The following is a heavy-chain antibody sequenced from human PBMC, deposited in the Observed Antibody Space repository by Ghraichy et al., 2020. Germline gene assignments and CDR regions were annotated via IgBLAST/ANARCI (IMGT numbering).Heavy chain of an antibody. D-gene: IGHD4-23*01. Sequence: LNISCTVSGGSISSGGYYWSWIRQHPGKGLEWIGYIYYSGSTYYNPSLKSRVTISVDTSKNQFSLKLSSVTAADTAVYYCARDPSYSGGRVVTRSAFDIWGQGTMVTVSS. CDR3: ARDPSYSGGRVVTRSAFDI. J-gene: IGHJ3*02. CDR2: IYYSGST. CDR1: GGSISSGGYY. V-gene: IGHV4-31*03.